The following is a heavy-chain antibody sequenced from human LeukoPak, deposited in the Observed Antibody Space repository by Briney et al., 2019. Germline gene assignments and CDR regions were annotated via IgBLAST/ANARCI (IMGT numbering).Heavy chain of an antibody. J-gene: IGHJ3*01. Sequence: GGPLRLSCAASGFTFSSYAMSWARQAPGKGLEWVSAISGSGGSTYYADSVKGRFTISRDNSKNTLYLQMNSLRAEDTAVYYCARDDGLDVFDVWGQGTAVTVSS. CDR1: GFTFSSYA. CDR2: ISGSGGST. D-gene: IGHD2-8*01. CDR3: ARDDGLDVFDV. V-gene: IGHV3-23*01.